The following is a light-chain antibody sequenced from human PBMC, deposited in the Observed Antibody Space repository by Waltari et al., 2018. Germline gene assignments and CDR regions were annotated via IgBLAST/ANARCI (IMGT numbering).Light chain of an antibody. CDR1: QSVSSY. CDR3: QQRSNWPPLT. CDR2: DAS. Sequence: EIVLTQSPATLSLSPGERATLSCRASQSVSSYLAWYQQKPGQAPRLLIYDASNRCTGIPARFSGSGSGTDVTLTISSLEPEDFAVYYGQQRSNWPPLTFGGGTQVEIK. J-gene: IGKJ4*01. V-gene: IGKV3-11*01.